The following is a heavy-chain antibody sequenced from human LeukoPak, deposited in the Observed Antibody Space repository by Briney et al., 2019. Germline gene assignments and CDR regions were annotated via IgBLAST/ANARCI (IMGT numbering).Heavy chain of an antibody. CDR2: IIPIFGTA. J-gene: IGHJ5*02. CDR3: ACLVGATTIFWFDP. Sequence: ASVKVSCKVSGYTLTELSMHWVRQAPGKGLEWMGGIIPIFGTANYAQKFQGRVTITADESTSTAYMELSSLRSEDTAVYYCACLVGATTIFWFDPWGQGTLVAVSS. D-gene: IGHD1-26*01. CDR1: GYTLTELS. V-gene: IGHV1-69*13.